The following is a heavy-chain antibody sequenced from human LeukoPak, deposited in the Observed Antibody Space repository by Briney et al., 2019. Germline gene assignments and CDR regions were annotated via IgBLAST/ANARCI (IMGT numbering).Heavy chain of an antibody. J-gene: IGHJ6*03. V-gene: IGHV4-4*07. CDR1: GGSISSYY. Sequence: SETLSLTCTVSGGSISSYYWSWIRQPAGKGLEWIGRIYTSGSTNYNPSLKSRVTMSVDTSKNQFSLKLSSVTAADTAVYYCARDIRGGAIQLWYHYYYMGVWGKGTTVTVSS. CDR3: ARDIRGGAIQLWYHYYYMGV. CDR2: IYTSGST. D-gene: IGHD5-18*01.